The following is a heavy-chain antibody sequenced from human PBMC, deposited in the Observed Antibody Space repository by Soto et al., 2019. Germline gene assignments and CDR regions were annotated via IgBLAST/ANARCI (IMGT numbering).Heavy chain of an antibody. Sequence: PGGSLRLSCAASGFTFSSYAMSWVRQAPGKGLEWVSAISGSGGSTYYADSVKGRFTISRDNSKNTLYLQMNSLRAEDTAVYYCAKDQGIAAAGDDAFDIWGQGTMVTVSS. V-gene: IGHV3-23*01. D-gene: IGHD6-13*01. J-gene: IGHJ3*02. CDR2: ISGSGGST. CDR3: AKDQGIAAAGDDAFDI. CDR1: GFTFSSYA.